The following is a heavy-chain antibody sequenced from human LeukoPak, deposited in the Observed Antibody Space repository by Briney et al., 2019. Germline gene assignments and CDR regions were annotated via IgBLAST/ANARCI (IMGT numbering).Heavy chain of an antibody. J-gene: IGHJ4*02. CDR3: AAYAMVRGVIITPPFDY. V-gene: IGHV1-58*01. CDR1: GFTFTSSA. CDR2: FVVGSGNT. D-gene: IGHD3-10*01. Sequence: GASVKVSCKATGFTFTSSAVQWVRQARGQRLEWIGWFVVGSGNTNYAQKYQERVTITRDMSTSTAYMELSSLRSEDTAVYYCAAYAMVRGVIITPPFDYWGQGTLVTVSS.